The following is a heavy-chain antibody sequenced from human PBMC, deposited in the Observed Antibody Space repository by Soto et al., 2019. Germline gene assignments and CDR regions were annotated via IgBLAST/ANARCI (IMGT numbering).Heavy chain of an antibody. V-gene: IGHV4-4*02. Sequence: QVQLQESGPGLVKPSGTLSLTCAVSGGSISSSNWWSWVRQPPGKGLEGIGEIYHSGSTNYNPSLKSRVTISVDKSKNQFSLKLSSVTAADTAVYYCARVGLRFLEWPIYYFDYGGQGTLVTVSS. CDR1: GGSISSSNW. CDR3: ARVGLRFLEWPIYYFDY. D-gene: IGHD3-3*01. J-gene: IGHJ4*02. CDR2: IYHSGST.